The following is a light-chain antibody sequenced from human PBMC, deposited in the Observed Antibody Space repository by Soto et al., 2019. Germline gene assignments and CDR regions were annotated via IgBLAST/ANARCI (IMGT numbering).Light chain of an antibody. CDR1: QIVSDN. CDR3: QQYHNLWT. J-gene: IGKJ1*01. CDR2: RAS. Sequence: EIVLTHSPGTLSLSPGERATLSCRASQIVSDNYLAWYQQRPGQAPRLLIYRASTRATNIPARFSGSGSGTEFTLTISSLQSEDFALYYCQQYHNLWTFGQGTKVDIK. V-gene: IGKV3-15*01.